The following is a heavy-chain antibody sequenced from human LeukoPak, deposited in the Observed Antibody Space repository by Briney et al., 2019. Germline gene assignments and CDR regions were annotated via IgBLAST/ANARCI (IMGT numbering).Heavy chain of an antibody. J-gene: IGHJ6*03. CDR3: ARGVPAAPVEYYYYYMDV. CDR1: VGTFSSYA. Sequence: SVKVSCKASVGTFSSYAISWVRQAPGQGLEWMGGIIPIFGTANYAQKFQGRVTITTDESTSTAYMELSSLRSEDTAVYYCARGVPAAPVEYYYYYMDVWGKGTTVTVSS. D-gene: IGHD2-2*01. V-gene: IGHV1-69*05. CDR2: IIPIFGTA.